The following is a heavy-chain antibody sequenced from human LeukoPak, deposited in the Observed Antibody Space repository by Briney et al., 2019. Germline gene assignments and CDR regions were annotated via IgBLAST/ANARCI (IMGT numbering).Heavy chain of an antibody. J-gene: IGHJ3*02. CDR2: INTNTGNP. D-gene: IGHD2-15*01. V-gene: IGHV7-4-1*01. Sequence: ASVKVSCKASGYTFTSYAMNWARQAPGQGLEWMGWINTNTGNPTYAQGFTGRFVFSLDTSVSTAYLQIGSLKAEDTAVYYCASMASGGSRRGAFDIWGQGTMVTVSS. CDR3: ASMASGGSRRGAFDI. CDR1: GYTFTSYA.